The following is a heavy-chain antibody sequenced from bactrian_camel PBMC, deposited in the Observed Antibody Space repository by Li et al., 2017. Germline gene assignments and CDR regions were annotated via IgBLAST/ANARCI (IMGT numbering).Heavy chain of an antibody. J-gene: IGHJ4*01. V-gene: IGHV3S54*01. CDR3: AADSSSWYHHYY. Sequence: VQLVESGGGSVQSGGSLRLSCAPSGNTAGTNCMGWFRQAPGNEREEVASTFNRGYNTYYADSVKGRFTVSLDNAKNTLYLQMNGLKPEDTAMYYCAADSSSWYHHYYWGRGTQVT. CDR1: GNTAGTNC. D-gene: IGHD6*01. CDR2: TFNRGYNT.